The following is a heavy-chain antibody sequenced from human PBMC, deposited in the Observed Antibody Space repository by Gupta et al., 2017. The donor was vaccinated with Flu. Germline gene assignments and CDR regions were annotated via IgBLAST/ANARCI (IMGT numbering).Heavy chain of an antibody. Sequence: QLQLQESGPGLVKPSETLSLTCTVSGGPISSSSYYWGWIRQPPGKGLEWIGSIYYSGSTYYNPSLKSRVTISVDTSKNQFSLKLSSVTAADTAVYYCARLAHYYDSSGYYGNFDYWGQGTLVTVSS. J-gene: IGHJ4*02. CDR3: ARLAHYYDSSGYYGNFDY. CDR2: IYYSGST. V-gene: IGHV4-39*01. CDR1: GGPISSSSYY. D-gene: IGHD3-22*01.